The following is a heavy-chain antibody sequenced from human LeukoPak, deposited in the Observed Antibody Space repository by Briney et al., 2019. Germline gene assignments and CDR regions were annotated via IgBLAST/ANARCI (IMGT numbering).Heavy chain of an antibody. V-gene: IGHV4-4*08. CDR2: IYPSGSA. D-gene: IGHD5-24*01. CDR3: ASAMPTMYFDY. Sequence: PSETLSPTCTVSGDSITKYYWTWIRQPPGKGLEWIGYIYPSGSANYNPSLKSRVTISIGTSKNQFSLNLSSVTAADTAVYYCASAMPTMYFDYWGQGNLVTVSS. CDR1: GDSITKYY. J-gene: IGHJ4*02.